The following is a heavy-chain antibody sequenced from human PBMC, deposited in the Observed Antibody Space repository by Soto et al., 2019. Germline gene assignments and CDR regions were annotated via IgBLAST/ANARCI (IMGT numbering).Heavy chain of an antibody. J-gene: IGHJ4*02. D-gene: IGHD6-19*01. V-gene: IGHV3-23*01. CDR2: ITVRGDGT. CDR3: VKSRAGDFDY. Sequence: EVQLLESGGDLVQPGGSMRLSCAASGFAFSSSVMGWVRQAPGKGLELVSTITVRGDGTCYADSVKGRFSISRDNSENTLSLQMNSLRPDDTATYYCVKSRAGDFDYRGQGTLVTVTS. CDR1: GFAFSSSV.